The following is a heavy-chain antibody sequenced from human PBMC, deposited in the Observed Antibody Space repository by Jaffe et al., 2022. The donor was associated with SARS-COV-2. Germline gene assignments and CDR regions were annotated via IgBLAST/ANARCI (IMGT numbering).Heavy chain of an antibody. CDR2: VYYSGKT. D-gene: IGHD3-16*01. CDR3: AGMPMGETHNGRYWYYFDP. Sequence: QVQLQESGPRLVKPSETLSLTCTVSGDSISSQYWSWVRQTPEKGLEWIGYVYYSGKTAYNSFLKTRVTMSIDTSKNQFSLRLTSVTAADTAVYYCAGMPMGETHNGRYWYYFDPWGQGTLVTVSS. CDR1: GDSISSQY. J-gene: IGHJ5*02. V-gene: IGHV4-59*11.